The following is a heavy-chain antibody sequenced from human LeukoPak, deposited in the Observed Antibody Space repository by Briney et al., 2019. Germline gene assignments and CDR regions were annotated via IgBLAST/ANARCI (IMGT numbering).Heavy chain of an antibody. V-gene: IGHV3-21*01. Sequence: GGSLRLSCAASGFTFSSYSMNWVRQAPGKGLEWVSSISSSSSYIYYADSVKGRFTISRDNAKSSLYLQMNSLRAEDTAVYYCARDYDILTGYPSGMDVWGQGTTVTVSS. CDR2: ISSSSSYI. D-gene: IGHD3-9*01. CDR1: GFTFSSYS. J-gene: IGHJ6*02. CDR3: ARDYDILTGYPSGMDV.